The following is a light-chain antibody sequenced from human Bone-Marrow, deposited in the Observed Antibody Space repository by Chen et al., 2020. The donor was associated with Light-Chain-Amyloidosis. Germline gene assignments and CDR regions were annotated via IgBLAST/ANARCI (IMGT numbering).Light chain of an antibody. CDR1: SGSIATNF. J-gene: IGLJ2*01. Sequence: NFMLTQPHSVSESPGKTVIISCTRSSGSIATNFVRWYQQRPGSSPTTVFYEYDHRPSGLPARFSGAIDSLSNSASLTIPRRKPEDEAGCCGQCYQGSSQGGLGGGTKLTVL. V-gene: IGLV6-57*01. CDR3: QCYQGSSQGG. CDR2: EYD.